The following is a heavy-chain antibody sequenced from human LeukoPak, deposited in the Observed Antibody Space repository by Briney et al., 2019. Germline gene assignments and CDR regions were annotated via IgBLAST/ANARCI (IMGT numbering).Heavy chain of an antibody. CDR3: AAVYGDYVAY. CDR2: IYTSGTT. CDR1: SGSISSDY. Sequence: SETLSLTCTVSSGSISSDYWSWIRQPAGKGLELIGRIYTSGTTNSNPSLKSRVTMSIDAPKNQFSLKLSSVTAADTAAYYCAAVYGDYVAYWGQGTLVTVSS. J-gene: IGHJ4*02. V-gene: IGHV4-4*07. D-gene: IGHD4-17*01.